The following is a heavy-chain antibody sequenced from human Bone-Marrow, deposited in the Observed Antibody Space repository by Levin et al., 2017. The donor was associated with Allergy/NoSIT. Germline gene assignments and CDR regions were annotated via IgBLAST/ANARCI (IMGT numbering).Heavy chain of an antibody. CDR1: GGSISSYY. Sequence: TSQTLSLTCTVSGGSISSYYWSWIRQPPGKGLEWIGYIYYSGSTNYNPSLKSRVTISVDTSKNQFSLKLSSVTAADTAVYYCASQSEGSSWYRAFDIWGQGTMVTVSS. CDR2: IYYSGST. J-gene: IGHJ3*02. D-gene: IGHD6-13*01. V-gene: IGHV4-59*01. CDR3: ASQSEGSSWYRAFDI.